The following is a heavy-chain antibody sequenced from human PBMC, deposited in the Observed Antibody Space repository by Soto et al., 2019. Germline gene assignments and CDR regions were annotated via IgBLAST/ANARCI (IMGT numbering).Heavy chain of an antibody. V-gene: IGHV1-2*04. Sequence: QVQLVQSGAEVKKPGASVKVSCKASGYTFTGYYMHWVRQAPGQGLEGMGWINPNSGGTNYAQKFQGWVTMTRDTSISTAYMELCRLRSDDAAVYYCARGGKALELRKSVNWFDPWGQGTLVTVAS. D-gene: IGHD1-7*01. J-gene: IGHJ5*02. CDR3: ARGGKALELRKSVNWFDP. CDR2: INPNSGGT. CDR1: GYTFTGYY.